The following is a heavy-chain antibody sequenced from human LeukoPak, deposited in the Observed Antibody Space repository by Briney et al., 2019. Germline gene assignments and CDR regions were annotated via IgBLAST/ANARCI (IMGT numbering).Heavy chain of an antibody. J-gene: IGHJ4*02. CDR3: ARDRSGWYSY. V-gene: IGHV3-7*03. CDR2: IRPDGSDD. D-gene: IGHD6-19*01. CDR1: GFTFSNYW. Sequence: GCLRLSCAASGFTFSNYWMSWVRQAPGKGLEWVASIRPDGSDDHHMDSVKGRFTISRDNAENSLFLQMNSLRAEDTAVYYCARDRSGWYSYWGQGTLVTVSS.